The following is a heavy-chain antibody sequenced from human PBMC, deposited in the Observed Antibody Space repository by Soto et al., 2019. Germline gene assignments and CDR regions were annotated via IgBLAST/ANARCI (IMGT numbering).Heavy chain of an antibody. CDR3: AGRRGYSPYYYYYMDV. V-gene: IGHV3-30*03. Sequence: GGSLRLSCAASGFTFSSYGMHWVRQAPGKGLEWVAVISYDGSNKYYADSVKGRFTISRDNSKNTLYLQMNSLRAEDTAVYYCAGRRGYSPYYYYYMDVWGKGTTVTVSS. CDR2: ISYDGSNK. D-gene: IGHD2-15*01. CDR1: GFTFSSYG. J-gene: IGHJ6*03.